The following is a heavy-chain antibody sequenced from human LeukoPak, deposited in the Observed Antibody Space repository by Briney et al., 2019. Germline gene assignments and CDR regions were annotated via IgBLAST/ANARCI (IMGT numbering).Heavy chain of an antibody. CDR2: ISWDGDST. V-gene: IGHV3-43*01. CDR1: GFTFDDYT. CDR3: AKDIKPGGSGNFEPDY. D-gene: IGHD3-10*01. Sequence: GGSLRLSCAASGFTFDDYTMHWVRQAPGKGLEWVSLISWDGDSTYYADSVKGRFTISRDNSKNSLYLQMNSLRTEDTALYYCAKDIKPGGSGNFEPDYWGQGTLVTVSS. J-gene: IGHJ4*02.